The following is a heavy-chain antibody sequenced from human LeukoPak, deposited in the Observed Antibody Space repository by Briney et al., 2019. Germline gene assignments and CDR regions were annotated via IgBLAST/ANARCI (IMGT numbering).Heavy chain of an antibody. CDR1: GYTLTELS. Sequence: GASVKVSCKVSGYTLTELSMHWVRQAPGKGLEWMGGFDPEDGETIYAQKFQGRVTMTEDTSTDTAYMELSSLRSEDTAVYYCATPPRGAAAFDYWGQGTQVTVSS. D-gene: IGHD6-13*01. J-gene: IGHJ4*02. V-gene: IGHV1-24*01. CDR2: FDPEDGET. CDR3: ATPPRGAAAFDY.